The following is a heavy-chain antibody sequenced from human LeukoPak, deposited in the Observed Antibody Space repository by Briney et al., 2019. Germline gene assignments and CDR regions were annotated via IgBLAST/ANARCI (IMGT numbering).Heavy chain of an antibody. CDR3: AGETTVTTGSDAFDI. CDR1: GYTFTGYY. J-gene: IGHJ3*02. CDR2: INPNSGGT. D-gene: IGHD4-11*01. Sequence: ASVKVSCKASGYTFTGYYMHWVRQAPGQGLEWMGWINPNSGGTNYAQKFQGWVTMTRDTSISTAYMELSRLRSDDTAVYYCAGETTVTTGSDAFDIWGQGTMVTVSS. V-gene: IGHV1-2*04.